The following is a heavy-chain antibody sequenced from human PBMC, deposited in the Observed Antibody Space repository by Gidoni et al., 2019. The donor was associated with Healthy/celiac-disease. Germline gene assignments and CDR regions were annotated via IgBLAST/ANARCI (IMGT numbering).Heavy chain of an antibody. D-gene: IGHD3-22*01. CDR2: ISWNSGSI. J-gene: IGHJ4*02. CDR3: AKGSPTYYYDSSAFDY. V-gene: IGHV3-9*01. CDR1: GFPFDDYA. Sequence: EVQLVESGGGWGQPGRSLRLSCAASGFPFDDYAMHWVRQAPGKGLGWVSCISWNSGSIGYADSVKGRFTISRDNAKNSLYLQMNSLRAEDTALYYCAKGSPTYYYDSSAFDYWGQGTLVTVSS.